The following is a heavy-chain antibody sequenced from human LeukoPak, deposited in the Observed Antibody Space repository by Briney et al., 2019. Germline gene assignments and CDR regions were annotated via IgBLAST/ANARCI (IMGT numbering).Heavy chain of an antibody. D-gene: IGHD3-3*01. Sequence: PGGSLRLSCVASGFTFSNYWMLWVRQAPGKGLMWVSLISTDGKSTRYAESVKGRFTISRDNSKNTLYLQMNSLRAEDTAVYYCAKDIDFDYFDYWGQGTLVTVSS. CDR3: AKDIDFDYFDY. CDR2: ISTDGKST. J-gene: IGHJ4*02. V-gene: IGHV3-74*01. CDR1: GFTFSNYW.